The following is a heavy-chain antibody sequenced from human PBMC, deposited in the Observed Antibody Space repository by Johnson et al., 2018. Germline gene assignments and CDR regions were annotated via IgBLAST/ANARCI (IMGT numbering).Heavy chain of an antibody. V-gene: IGHV3-33*01. D-gene: IGHD3-22*01. Sequence: QVQLVQSGGGVVQPGRSLRLSCAASGFTFSSYGMHWVRQAPGKGLEWVAVIWYDGSNKYYADSVKGRFTISRDNSKNTLYLQMNSLRAEDTAVYYCARDWSLGGYYDSSGYVIFYYMDVWGKGTTVTVSS. CDR2: IWYDGSNK. CDR1: GFTFSSYG. CDR3: ARDWSLGGYYDSSGYVIFYYMDV. J-gene: IGHJ6*03.